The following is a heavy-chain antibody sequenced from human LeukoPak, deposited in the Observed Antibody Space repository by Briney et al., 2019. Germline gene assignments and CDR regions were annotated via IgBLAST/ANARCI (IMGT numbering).Heavy chain of an antibody. D-gene: IGHD3-9*01. CDR1: GYTFTGYY. Sequence: ASVKVSCKASGYTFTGYYMHWVRQAPGQGLEWMGWINPNSGGTNYAQKFQGRVTMTRDTSISTAYMELSRLRSDDTAVYYCARDRRYYDILTGYYYYYMDVWGKGTTVTVSS. CDR3: ARDRRYYDILTGYYYYYMDV. V-gene: IGHV1-2*02. CDR2: INPNSGGT. J-gene: IGHJ6*03.